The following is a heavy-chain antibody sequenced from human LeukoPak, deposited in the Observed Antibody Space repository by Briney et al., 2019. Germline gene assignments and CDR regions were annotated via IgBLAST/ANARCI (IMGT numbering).Heavy chain of an antibody. CDR2: IYPGDSDT. CDR3: ARRYCSGGSCYSDWFDP. J-gene: IGHJ5*02. CDR1: GYRFTSYW. Sequence: GESLKISCKGSGYRFTSYWIGWVRQMPGKGLEWMGIIYPGDSDTRYSPSFQGQVTISADKSISTAYLQWSSLKASDTAMYYCARRYCSGGSCYSDWFDPWGQGTLVTVSS. D-gene: IGHD2-15*01. V-gene: IGHV5-51*01.